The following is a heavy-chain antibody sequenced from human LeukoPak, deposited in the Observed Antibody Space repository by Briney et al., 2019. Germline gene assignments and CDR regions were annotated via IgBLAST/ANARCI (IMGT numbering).Heavy chain of an antibody. CDR2: IYHSGST. CDR1: GYSISSGYY. D-gene: IGHD6-19*01. Sequence: SETLSLTCAVSGYSISSGYYWGWIRQPPGKGLEWIGSIYHSGSTYYNPSLKSRVTISVDTSKNQFSLKLSSVTAADTAVYYCASGPGWQWLPYSDYWGQGTLVTVSS. CDR3: ASGPGWQWLPYSDY. J-gene: IGHJ4*02. V-gene: IGHV4-38-2*01.